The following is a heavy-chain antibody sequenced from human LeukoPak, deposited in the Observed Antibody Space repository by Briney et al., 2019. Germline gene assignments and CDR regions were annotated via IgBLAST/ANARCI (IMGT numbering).Heavy chain of an antibody. CDR2: IIAIFGTA. V-gene: IGHV1-69*13. CDR3: ARDPEMATDDAFDI. CDR1: GGTLSRFA. Sequence: SVKVSCKASGGTLSRFAISWVRQAPGQGLEWMGGIIAIFGTANYAQKFQGRVTITADETTSTAYMELSSLRSGDTAVYYCARDPEMATDDAFDIWGQGTMVTVSS. J-gene: IGHJ3*02. D-gene: IGHD5-24*01.